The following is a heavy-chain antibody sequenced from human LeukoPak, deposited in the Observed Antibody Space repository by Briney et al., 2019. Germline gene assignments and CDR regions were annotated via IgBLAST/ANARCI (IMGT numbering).Heavy chain of an antibody. CDR2: IKQDGSEK. Sequence: GGSLRLSCAASGFNFNSYWMSWVRQAPGKGLECVANIKQDGSEKYYVDSVKGRFTISRDNAKNSLYLQMNSLRAEDTAVYYCAREQWLDETDYWGQGTLVTVSS. J-gene: IGHJ4*02. D-gene: IGHD6-19*01. V-gene: IGHV3-7*04. CDR3: AREQWLDETDY. CDR1: GFNFNSYW.